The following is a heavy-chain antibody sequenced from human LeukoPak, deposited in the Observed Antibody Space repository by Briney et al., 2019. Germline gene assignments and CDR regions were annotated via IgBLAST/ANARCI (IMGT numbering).Heavy chain of an antibody. CDR3: ARKGAHGYSYGTPSYYFDY. Sequence: GGSLRLSCAASGFTFSSYSMNWVRQAPGKGLEWVSSISSSSSYIYYADSVKGRFTISRDNAKNSLYLQMNSLRAEDTAVYYCARKGAHGYSYGTPSYYFDYWGQGTLVTVSS. CDR2: ISSSSSYI. V-gene: IGHV3-21*01. D-gene: IGHD5-18*01. CDR1: GFTFSSYS. J-gene: IGHJ4*02.